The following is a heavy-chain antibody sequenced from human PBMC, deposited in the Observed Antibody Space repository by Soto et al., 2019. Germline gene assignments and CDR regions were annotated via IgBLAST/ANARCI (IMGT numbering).Heavy chain of an antibody. J-gene: IGHJ4*02. V-gene: IGHV1-3*01. CDR3: ATRAREYCSSTSCPLFDY. Sequence: ASVKGSCKASGYTFTIYSMHWVRQAPGQRLEWMGWINAGNGNTKYSQKFQGRVTITRDTSASTAYMELSSLRSEDTAVYYCATRAREYCSSTSCPLFDYWGEGTLVSVSS. D-gene: IGHD2-2*01. CDR2: INAGNGNT. CDR1: GYTFTIYS.